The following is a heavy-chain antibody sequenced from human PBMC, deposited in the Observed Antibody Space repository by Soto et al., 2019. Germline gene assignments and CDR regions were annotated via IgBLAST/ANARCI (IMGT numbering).Heavy chain of an antibody. D-gene: IGHD3-22*01. CDR3: AKVHDSSGYYYVGY. V-gene: IGHV3-30*18. CDR2: ISYDGSNK. CDR1: GFTFSSYG. Sequence: GGSLRLSCAASGFTFSSYGMHWVRQAPGKGLEWVAVISYDGSNKYYADSVKGRFTISRDNSKNTLYLQMNSLRAEDTAVYYCAKVHDSSGYYYVGYWGQGTLVTVSS. J-gene: IGHJ4*02.